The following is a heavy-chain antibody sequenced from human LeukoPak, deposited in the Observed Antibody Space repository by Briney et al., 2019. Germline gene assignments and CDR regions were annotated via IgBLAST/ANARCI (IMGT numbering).Heavy chain of an antibody. CDR2: ISTYNGNT. CDR1: GYTFTSNG. Sequence: ASVKVSCKASGYTFTSNGISWVRQAPGQGLEWMGWISTYNGNTNYAQKLQGRVTMTTDTSTSTAYMELRSLRSDDTAVHYCARGYYYGSGSSFGGMDVWGQGTTVTVSS. CDR3: ARGYYYGSGSSFGGMDV. D-gene: IGHD3-10*01. V-gene: IGHV1-18*01. J-gene: IGHJ6*02.